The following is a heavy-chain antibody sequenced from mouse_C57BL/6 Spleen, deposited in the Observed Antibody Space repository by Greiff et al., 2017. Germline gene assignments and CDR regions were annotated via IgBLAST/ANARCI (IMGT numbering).Heavy chain of an antibody. Sequence: VQLQQPGAELVKPGASVKMSCKASGYTFTSYWITWVKQRPGQGLEWIGDIYPGSGSTNYNEKFKSKATLTVGTSSSTAYMQLSSLTSEDSAVYYCARTHYGSSLDYWGQGTTLTVSS. V-gene: IGHV1-55*01. D-gene: IGHD1-1*01. J-gene: IGHJ2*01. CDR3: ARTHYGSSLDY. CDR1: GYTFTSYW. CDR2: IYPGSGST.